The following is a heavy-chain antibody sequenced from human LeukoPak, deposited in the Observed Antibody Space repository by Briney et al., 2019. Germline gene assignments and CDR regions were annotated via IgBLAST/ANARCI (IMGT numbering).Heavy chain of an antibody. Sequence: PGGSLRLSCTTSEFTFSSYAMSWVRHAPGKGLEWASIISGSGGTTYYADSVKGRFTISKDNSKNMLYLQMNSLRAEDTAVYYCAKGVSVAGTLEYFHPWGQGTLVTVSS. D-gene: IGHD6-19*01. CDR3: AKGVSVAGTLEYFHP. J-gene: IGHJ1*01. CDR2: ISGSGGTT. CDR1: EFTFSSYA. V-gene: IGHV3-23*01.